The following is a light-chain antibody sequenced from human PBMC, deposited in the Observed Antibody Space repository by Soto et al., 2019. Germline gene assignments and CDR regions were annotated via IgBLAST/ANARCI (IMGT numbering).Light chain of an antibody. CDR1: QSISSY. CDR2: AAS. J-gene: IGKJ1*01. CDR3: QQSYSTPWM. V-gene: IGKV1-39*01. Sequence: DIQMTQSPSSLSACVGDRVTITCRASQSISSYLNWYQQKPGKAPKLLIYAASSLQSGVPSRFSGIGSGTDFTLTISSLQPEDFATYYSQQSYSTPWMFGQGTKVDIK.